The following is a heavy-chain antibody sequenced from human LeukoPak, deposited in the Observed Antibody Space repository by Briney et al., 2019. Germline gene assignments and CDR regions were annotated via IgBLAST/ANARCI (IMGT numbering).Heavy chain of an antibody. V-gene: IGHV1-18*01. D-gene: IGHD3-3*01. CDR2: ISAYNGNT. J-gene: IGHJ6*02. Sequence: ASVKVSCKASGYTFTSYGISWVRQAPGQGLEWMGWISAYNGNTNYAQKLQGRVTMTTDTSTSTAYMELSSLRSEDTAVYYCARGLRGRLRFLEWQNYYYGMDVWGQGTTVTVSS. CDR1: GYTFTSYG. CDR3: ARGLRGRLRFLEWQNYYYGMDV.